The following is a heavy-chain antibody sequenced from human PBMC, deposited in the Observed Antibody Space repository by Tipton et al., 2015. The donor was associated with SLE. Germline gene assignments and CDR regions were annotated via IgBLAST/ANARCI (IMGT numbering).Heavy chain of an antibody. V-gene: IGHV4-59*11. CDR3: AWGLRGYSGYDYEDY. J-gene: IGHJ4*02. D-gene: IGHD5-12*01. Sequence: TLSLTCTVSGVSISSHYWSWIRQPPGKGLEWIGYIYYSGSTKYKPSLKSRVTISIDMSKNQFSLKLSSVTAADTAVYYCAWGLRGYSGYDYEDYWGQGTLVTVSS. CDR1: GVSISSHY. CDR2: IYYSGST.